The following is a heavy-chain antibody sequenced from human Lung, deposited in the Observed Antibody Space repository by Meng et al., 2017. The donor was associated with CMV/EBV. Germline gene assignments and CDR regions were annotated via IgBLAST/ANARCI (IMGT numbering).Heavy chain of an antibody. V-gene: IGHV3-73*01. J-gene: IGHJ3*02. Sequence: GGSLRLXCAASGFTFSGSAMHWVRQASGKGLEWVGRIRSKANSYATAYAASVKGRFTISRDDSKNTAYLQMNSLKTEDTAVYYCTRPFYCSSTSCYKFRAFDIWGQGTXVTVSS. CDR1: GFTFSGSA. CDR2: IRSKANSYAT. D-gene: IGHD2-2*02. CDR3: TRPFYCSSTSCYKFRAFDI.